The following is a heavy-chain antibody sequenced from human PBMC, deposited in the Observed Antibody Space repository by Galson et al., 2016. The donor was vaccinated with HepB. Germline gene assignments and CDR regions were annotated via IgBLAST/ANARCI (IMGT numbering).Heavy chain of an antibody. D-gene: IGHD1-26*01. CDR1: GYTFPNYG. Sequence: SVKVSCKASGYTFPNYGISWVRQAPGQGLEWMGWISGYNGDTNYAQKLQGRVTMTTDTSTTTAYMELRSLRSDDTAVYYCARDLSESGTYYAGASGYWGQGTLVTVSS. V-gene: IGHV1-18*01. CDR2: ISGYNGDT. CDR3: ARDLSESGTYYAGASGY. J-gene: IGHJ4*02.